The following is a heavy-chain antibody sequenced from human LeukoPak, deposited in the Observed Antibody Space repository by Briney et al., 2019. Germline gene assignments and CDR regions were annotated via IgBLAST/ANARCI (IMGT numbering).Heavy chain of an antibody. CDR1: GLNFNSYS. D-gene: IGHD2-2*01. J-gene: IGHJ4*02. Sequence: PGGSLRLSCAASGLNFNSYSMNWVRQAPGKGLEWVANIKQDGSEKYYVDSVKGRFTISRDNAKNSLYLQMNSLRAEDTAVYYCARDSTPGGYWGQGTLVTVSS. CDR2: IKQDGSEK. CDR3: ARDSTPGGY. V-gene: IGHV3-7*01.